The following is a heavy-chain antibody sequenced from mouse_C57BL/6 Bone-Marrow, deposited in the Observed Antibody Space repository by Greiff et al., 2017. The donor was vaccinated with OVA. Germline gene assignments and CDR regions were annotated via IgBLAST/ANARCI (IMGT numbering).Heavy chain of an antibody. D-gene: IGHD1-1*01. Sequence: VQLQQPGAELVKPGASVKMSCKASGYTFTSYWITWVKQRPGQGLEWIGDIYSGSGSTNYNEKLKSKATLTVDTSSSTAYMQLSSLTSEDSAVYYCASHYFGSSYRFAYWGQGTLVTVSA. J-gene: IGHJ3*01. CDR3: ASHYFGSSYRFAY. CDR2: IYSGSGST. V-gene: IGHV1-55*01. CDR1: GYTFTSYW.